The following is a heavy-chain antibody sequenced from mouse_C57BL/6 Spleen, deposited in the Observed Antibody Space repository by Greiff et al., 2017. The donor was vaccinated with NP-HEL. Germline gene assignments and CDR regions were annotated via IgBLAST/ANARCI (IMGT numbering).Heavy chain of an antibody. CDR3: VRHGGTNWYFDV. D-gene: IGHD1-1*02. J-gene: IGHJ1*03. Sequence: EVKLVESGGGLVQPKGSLKLSCAASGFSFNTYAMNWVRQAPGKGLEWVARIRSKSNNYATYYADSVKDRFTISRDDSESMLYLQMNNLKTEDTAMYYCVRHGGTNWYFDVWGTGTTVTVSS. CDR1: GFSFNTYA. V-gene: IGHV10-1*01. CDR2: IRSKSNNYAT.